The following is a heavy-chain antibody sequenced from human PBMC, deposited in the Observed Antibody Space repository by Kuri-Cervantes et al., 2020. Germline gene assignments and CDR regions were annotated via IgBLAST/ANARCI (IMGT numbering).Heavy chain of an antibody. V-gene: IGHV1-2*02. CDR3: ARDLSMIVVVIHYYYGMDV. CDR1: GYIFTGYY. J-gene: IGHJ6*02. CDR2: INPNSGGT. Sequence: ASVKVSCKASGYIFTGYYMHWVRQAPGQGLEWMGWINPNSGGTNYAQKFQGRVTMTRDTSISTAYMELSRLRSDDTAVYYCARDLSMIVVVIHYYYGMDVWGQGTTVTVSS. D-gene: IGHD3-22*01.